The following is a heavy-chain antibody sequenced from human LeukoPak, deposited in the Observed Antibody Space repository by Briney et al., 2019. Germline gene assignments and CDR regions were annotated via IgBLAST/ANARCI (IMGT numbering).Heavy chain of an antibody. CDR2: INSSSSTI. CDR3: ARGLTGDYLDY. J-gene: IGHJ4*02. D-gene: IGHD3-9*01. V-gene: IGHV3-48*01. Sequence: GGSLRLSCAASGFTFSNYNINWVRQAPGKGLEWVSYINSSSSTIYYADSVKGRFTISRDNAKNSLYLQMNSLRAEDTAVYYCARGLTGDYLDYWGQGTLVTVSS. CDR1: GFTFSNYN.